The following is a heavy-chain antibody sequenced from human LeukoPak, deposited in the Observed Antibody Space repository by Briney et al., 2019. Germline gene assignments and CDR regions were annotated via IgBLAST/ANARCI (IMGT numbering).Heavy chain of an antibody. D-gene: IGHD5-24*01. Sequence: SETLSLTCTVSGGSISSYYWSWIRQPPGKGLEWIGYIYYSGSTYYNPSLKSRVTISVDTSKNQFSLKLSSVTAADTAVYYCARDLQRGATDFYYWGQGTLVTVSS. V-gene: IGHV4-59*12. CDR2: IYYSGST. CDR1: GGSISSYY. J-gene: IGHJ4*02. CDR3: ARDLQRGATDFYY.